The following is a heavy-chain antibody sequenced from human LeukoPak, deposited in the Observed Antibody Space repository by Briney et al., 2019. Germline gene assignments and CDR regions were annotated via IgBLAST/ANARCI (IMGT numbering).Heavy chain of an antibody. CDR1: GYTFTSYG. V-gene: IGHV1-18*01. Sequence: ASVKVSCKASGYTFTSYGISWVRQAPGQGLEWMGWISAYNGNTHYAQKLQGRVTMTTDTSTSTAYMELRSLRSDDTAMYYCARKVDYDSSGYAPYYYYMDVWGKGTTVTISS. CDR2: ISAYNGNT. J-gene: IGHJ6*03. D-gene: IGHD3-22*01. CDR3: ARKVDYDSSGYAPYYYYMDV.